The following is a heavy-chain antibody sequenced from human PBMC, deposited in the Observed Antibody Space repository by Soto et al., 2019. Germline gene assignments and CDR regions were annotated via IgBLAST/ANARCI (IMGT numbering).Heavy chain of an antibody. CDR2: ISYDGDHK. CDR3: AKKIMGYYGMDV. J-gene: IGHJ6*02. D-gene: IGHD2-8*01. V-gene: IGHV3-30*18. CDR1: GFTFRNYG. Sequence: PGGSLRLSCKPSGFTFRNYGLLWVRQAPGKGLEWVELISYDGDHKYYTDSARGRFTVSRDNFNNMMFLQMDSLRPEDSAVYYWAKKIMGYYGMDVWGQGTTVTVS.